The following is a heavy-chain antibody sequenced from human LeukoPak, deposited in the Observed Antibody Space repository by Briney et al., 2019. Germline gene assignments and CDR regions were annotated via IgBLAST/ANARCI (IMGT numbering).Heavy chain of an antibody. V-gene: IGHV1-46*01. CDR1: GYTFTSYD. CDR2: INPSGGST. D-gene: IGHD5-18*01. CDR3: ARDSKLAMVTAAFDY. Sequence: ASVKVSCKASGYTFTSYDMHWVRQAPGQGLEWMGIINPSGGSTSYAQKFQGRVTMTRDMSTSTVYMELSSLRSEDTAVYYCARDSKLAMVTAAFDYWGQGTLVTVSS. J-gene: IGHJ4*02.